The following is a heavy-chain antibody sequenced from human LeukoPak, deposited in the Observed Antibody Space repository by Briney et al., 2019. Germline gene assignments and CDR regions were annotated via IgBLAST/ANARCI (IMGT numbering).Heavy chain of an antibody. J-gene: IGHJ4*02. V-gene: IGHV3-21*01. CDR2: ISSSSSYI. D-gene: IGHD3-16*01. CDR1: GFTFSSYS. Sequence: GGSLRLSCAASGFTFSSYSMNWVRQAPGKGLEWVSSISSSSSYIYYADSVKGRFTISRDNAKNSLYLQMNSLRAEDTAVYYCARDVSPLGMPIDYWGQGTLVTVSS. CDR3: ARDVSPLGMPIDY.